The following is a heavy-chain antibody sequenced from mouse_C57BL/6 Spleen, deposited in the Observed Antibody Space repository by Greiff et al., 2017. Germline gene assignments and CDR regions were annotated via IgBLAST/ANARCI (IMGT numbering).Heavy chain of an antibody. V-gene: IGHV14-2*01. CDR1: GFNIKDYY. Sequence: VQLQQSGAELVKPGASVKLSCTASGFNIKDYYMHWVKQRTEQGLEWIGRIDPEDGDTKYAPKFQGKATITADTSSNTAYLQLSSLTSEDTAVYYCASYYDGYYVYAMDYWGQGTSVTVSS. D-gene: IGHD2-3*01. J-gene: IGHJ4*01. CDR2: IDPEDGDT. CDR3: ASYYDGYYVYAMDY.